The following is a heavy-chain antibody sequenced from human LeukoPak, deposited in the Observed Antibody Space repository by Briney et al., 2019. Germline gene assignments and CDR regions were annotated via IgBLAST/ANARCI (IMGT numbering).Heavy chain of an antibody. J-gene: IGHJ4*02. D-gene: IGHD4-17*01. CDR3: AREDLDYGDYKGGFDY. CDR1: GFTVSSNY. Sequence: GGSLRLSCAASGFTVSSNYMSWVRQAPGKGLEWVSVIYSGGSTYYADSVKGRFTISRDNSKNTLYLQMNRLRAEDTAVYYCAREDLDYGDYKGGFDYWGQGTLVTVSS. V-gene: IGHV3-53*01. CDR2: IYSGGST.